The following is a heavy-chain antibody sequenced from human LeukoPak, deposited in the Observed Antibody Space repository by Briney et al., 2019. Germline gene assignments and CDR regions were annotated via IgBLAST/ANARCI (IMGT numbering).Heavy chain of an antibody. J-gene: IGHJ6*02. Sequence: SSETLSLTCTVSGGSISSSSYYWGWIRQPPGKGLEWIGSIYYSGSTYYNPSLKSRVTISVDTSKNQFSLKLSSVTAADTAVYYCARYGGKNYYYYGMDVWGQGTTVTVSS. CDR3: ARYGGKNYYYYGMDV. CDR1: GGSISSSSYY. CDR2: IYYSGST. D-gene: IGHD2-15*01. V-gene: IGHV4-39*01.